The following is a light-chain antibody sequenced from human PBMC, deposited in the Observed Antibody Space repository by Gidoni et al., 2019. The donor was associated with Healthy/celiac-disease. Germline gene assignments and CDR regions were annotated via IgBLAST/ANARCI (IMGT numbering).Light chain of an antibody. CDR3: QQLSSSPLT. V-gene: IGKV1-9*01. Sequence: RVTITCRASQGISSYLAWYQQKPGKAPKLLIYAASTLQGGVPSRFSGSGSGTEFTLTISSLQPEDFATYSCQQLSSSPLTFXPXTKVDIK. CDR1: QGISSY. CDR2: AAS. J-gene: IGKJ3*01.